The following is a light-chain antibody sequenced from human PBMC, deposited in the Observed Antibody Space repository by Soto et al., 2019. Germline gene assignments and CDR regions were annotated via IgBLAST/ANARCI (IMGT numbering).Light chain of an antibody. J-gene: IGKJ5*01. Sequence: EIVLTQSPATLSLSPGERATLSCRANQSISNYLAWYQQRPGQAPRLLIYDASRRATGIPARFSGSGSGTDFTLTISSLEPEDFATYYCQQSYSTPHTFGQGTRLEI. V-gene: IGKV3-11*01. CDR1: QSISNY. CDR3: QQSYSTPHT. CDR2: DAS.